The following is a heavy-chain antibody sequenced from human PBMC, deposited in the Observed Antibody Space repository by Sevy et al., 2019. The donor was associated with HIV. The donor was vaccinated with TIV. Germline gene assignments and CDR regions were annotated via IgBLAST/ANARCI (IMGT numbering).Heavy chain of an antibody. J-gene: IGHJ1*01. Sequence: SETLSLTCAVSGYSITSGYWWAWIRQAPGKGLEWIGGVYHNGAIQYNPSLESRVTISRDTSQNHVSLRLRSVTAADTAVYYGVSHECNFEGSWGQGIMVTVSS. CDR2: VYHNGAI. D-gene: IGHD1-1*01. CDR3: VSHECNFEGS. CDR1: GYSITSGYW. V-gene: IGHV4-38-2*01.